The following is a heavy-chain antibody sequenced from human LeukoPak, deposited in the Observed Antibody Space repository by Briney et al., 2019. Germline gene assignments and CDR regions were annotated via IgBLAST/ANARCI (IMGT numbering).Heavy chain of an antibody. J-gene: IGHJ3*02. Sequence: GSLRLSCAVSGFTFSNYWMHWVRQVAGKGVGWVSRINTDGRRTMYADSVKGRFTISRENAKKTLYLQINSLRAEATAVYYCTRVGYCATTSCRTAFDIWGQGTMVTVSS. D-gene: IGHD2-2*01. V-gene: IGHV3-74*03. CDR1: GFTFSNYW. CDR2: INTDGRRT. CDR3: TRVGYCATTSCRTAFDI.